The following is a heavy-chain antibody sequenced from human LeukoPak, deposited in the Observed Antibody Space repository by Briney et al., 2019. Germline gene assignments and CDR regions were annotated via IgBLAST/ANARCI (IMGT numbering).Heavy chain of an antibody. V-gene: IGHV1-8*01. CDR2: MNPDSGNT. D-gene: IGHD3-16*01. Sequence: GASVKVSCKASGYTFTSYDINWVRQATGQGLEWMGWMNPDSGNTGYAQKFQGRVTMTRNTSISTAYMELSSLRSEDTAVYYCARGVHDYVLWFDPWGQGTLVTVSS. CDR1: GYTFTSYD. CDR3: ARGVHDYVLWFDP. J-gene: IGHJ5*02.